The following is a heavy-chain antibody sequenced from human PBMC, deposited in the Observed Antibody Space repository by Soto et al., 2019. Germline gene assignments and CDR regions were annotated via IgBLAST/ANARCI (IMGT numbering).Heavy chain of an antibody. CDR3: AREMITFGGVIFDY. V-gene: IGHV4-59*01. CDR1: GGSISSYY. J-gene: IGHJ4*02. CDR2: IYYSGST. Sequence: SETLSLTCTVSGGSISSYYWSWIRQPPGKGLEWIGYIYYSGSTNYNPSLKSRVTISVDTSKNQFSLKLSSVTAADTAVYYCAREMITFGGVIFDYWGQGTLVTVSS. D-gene: IGHD3-16*01.